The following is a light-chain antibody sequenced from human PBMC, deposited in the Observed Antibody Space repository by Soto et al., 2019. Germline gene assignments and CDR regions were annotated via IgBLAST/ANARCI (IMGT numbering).Light chain of an antibody. CDR2: EGS. J-gene: IGLJ1*01. V-gene: IGLV2-14*02. CDR3: NSFASTHTYV. Sequence: QSALNQPASVSGSPGQSITISCTGTSSDVGSYNLVSWYQQHPGKAPKLMIYEGSKRPSGVSQRFSGSKSGNTASLTISGLQAEDEADYFCNSFASTHTYVFGTGTKLTVL. CDR1: SSDVGSYNL.